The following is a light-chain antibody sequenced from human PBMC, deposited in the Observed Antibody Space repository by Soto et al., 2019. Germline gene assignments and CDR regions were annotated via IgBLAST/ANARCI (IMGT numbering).Light chain of an antibody. V-gene: IGLV2-14*01. CDR1: SSDVGGYKY. CDR2: DVS. CDR3: SSYTSSSTVYV. J-gene: IGLJ1*01. Sequence: QSALTQPASVSGSPGQSITISCTGTSSDVGGYKYVSWYQQHPGKAPKLMIYDVSNRPSGVSNRFSGSKSGNTASLTISGLHAEDEADYYCSSYTSSSTVYVFGTGTKLTVL.